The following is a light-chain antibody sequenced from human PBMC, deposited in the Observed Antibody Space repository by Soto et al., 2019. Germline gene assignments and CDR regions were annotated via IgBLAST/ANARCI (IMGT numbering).Light chain of an antibody. Sequence: EIVMTQSPATLSVSPGERATLSCRASQSVSSNLAWYQQKPGQAPRLLIYGASTRATGIPARFSGSGSGTECTLTISSLQSEDFAVYYCQQYKNPTFGQGTKLEIK. CDR1: QSVSSN. J-gene: IGKJ2*01. CDR2: GAS. V-gene: IGKV3-15*01. CDR3: QQYKNPT.